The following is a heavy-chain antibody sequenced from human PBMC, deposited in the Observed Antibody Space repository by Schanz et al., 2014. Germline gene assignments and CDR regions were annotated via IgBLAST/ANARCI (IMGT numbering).Heavy chain of an antibody. CDR3: ATIGVNDYWRFGLDL. J-gene: IGHJ6*02. V-gene: IGHV1-69*09. D-gene: IGHD3-16*01. CDR2: INPIVDIT. Sequence: QVLLVQSGAEVKKPGASVKVSCKASGYTFTGHRMHWVRQAPGQGPEWMGWINPIVDITNYAQKFLGRVTITADKSTSTAYMELKSLRSADTAVYYCATIGVNDYWRFGLDLWGRGTTVTVSS. CDR1: GYTFTGHR.